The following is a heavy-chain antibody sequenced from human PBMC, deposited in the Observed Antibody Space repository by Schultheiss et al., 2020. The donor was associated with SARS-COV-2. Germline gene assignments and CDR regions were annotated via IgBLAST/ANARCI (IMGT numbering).Heavy chain of an antibody. Sequence: SETLSLTCTVSGGSISSSSYYWSWIRQPPGKGLEWIGSIYYSGSTYYNPSLKSRVTISVDTSKNQFSLKVSSVTAADTAVYYCARGGAARQPPPVWGQGTLVTVSS. CDR1: GGSISSSSYY. D-gene: IGHD6-6*01. CDR2: IYYSGST. V-gene: IGHV4-39*07. CDR3: ARGGAARQPPPV. J-gene: IGHJ4*02.